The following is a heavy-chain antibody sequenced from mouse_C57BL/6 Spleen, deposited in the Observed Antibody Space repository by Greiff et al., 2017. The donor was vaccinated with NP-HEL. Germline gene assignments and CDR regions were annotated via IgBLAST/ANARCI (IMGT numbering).Heavy chain of an antibody. V-gene: IGHV14-4*01. CDR1: GFNIKDDY. CDR2: IDPENGDT. CDR3: TIYGSSYGY. J-gene: IGHJ2*01. D-gene: IGHD1-1*01. Sequence: LVESGAELVRPGASVKLSCTASGFNIKDDYMHWVKQRPEQGLEWIGWIDPENGDTEYASKFQGKATITADTSSNTAYLQLSSLTSEDTAVYYCTIYGSSYGYWGQGTTLTVSS.